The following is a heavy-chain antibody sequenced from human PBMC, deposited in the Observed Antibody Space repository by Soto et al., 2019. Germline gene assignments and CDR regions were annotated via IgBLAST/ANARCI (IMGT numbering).Heavy chain of an antibody. CDR2: VFYSGST. V-gene: IGHV4-61*08. Sequence: SETLSLTCTVSGGSINNGDHYWSWVRQPPGKGLEYIAYVFYSGSTNYNPSLKSRVTISVDTSKNQFSLKLSSVTAADTAVYYCARVKPPYYDFWSGYYSSWFDPWGQGTLVTVSS. J-gene: IGHJ5*02. CDR1: GGSINNGDHY. CDR3: ARVKPPYYDFWSGYYSSWFDP. D-gene: IGHD3-3*01.